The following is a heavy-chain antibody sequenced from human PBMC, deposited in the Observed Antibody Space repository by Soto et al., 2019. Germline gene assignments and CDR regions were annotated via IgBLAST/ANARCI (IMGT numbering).Heavy chain of an antibody. J-gene: IGHJ3*02. Sequence: EVQLLESGGGLVQPGGSLRLSCAASGFTFSSYAMSWVRQAPGKGLEWVSAISGSGGSTYYADSVKGRFTISRDNSKTTLYLKMNSLRAEDTAVYYCAKELYYYGSGRDAFDIWGQGTMVTVSS. CDR2: ISGSGGST. CDR1: GFTFSSYA. D-gene: IGHD3-10*01. CDR3: AKELYYYGSGRDAFDI. V-gene: IGHV3-23*01.